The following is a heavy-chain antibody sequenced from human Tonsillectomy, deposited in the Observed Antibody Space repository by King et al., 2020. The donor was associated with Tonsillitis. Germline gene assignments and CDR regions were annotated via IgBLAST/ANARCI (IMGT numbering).Heavy chain of an antibody. Sequence: VQLVESGGGLVKPGGSLRLSCAASGFTFSSYSMNWVRQAPGKGLEWVSSISSSSSYIYYADSVKGRFTISRDNAKNSLYLQMNSLRAEDTAVYYCARDRGDGYNPYSFDSWGQGTLVTVSS. CDR1: GFTFSSYS. V-gene: IGHV3-21*01. CDR2: ISSSSSYI. CDR3: ARDRGDGYNPYSFDS. J-gene: IGHJ4*02. D-gene: IGHD5-24*01.